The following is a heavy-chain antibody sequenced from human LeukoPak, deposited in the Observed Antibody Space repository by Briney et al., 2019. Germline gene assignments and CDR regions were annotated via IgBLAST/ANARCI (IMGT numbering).Heavy chain of an antibody. Sequence: SETLSLTCTVSGGSISSYYWSWIRQPPGKGLEWIGYIYYSGSTNYNPSLKSRVTISVDTSKNQFSLKLSSVTAADTAVYYCAREHYDILTGYYYGVDVWGQGTTVTVSS. V-gene: IGHV4-59*01. J-gene: IGHJ6*02. CDR3: AREHYDILTGYYYGVDV. D-gene: IGHD3-9*01. CDR2: IYYSGST. CDR1: GGSISSYY.